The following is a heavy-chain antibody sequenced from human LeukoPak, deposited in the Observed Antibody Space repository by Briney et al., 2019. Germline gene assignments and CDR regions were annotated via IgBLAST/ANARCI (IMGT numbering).Heavy chain of an antibody. D-gene: IGHD3-10*01. CDR3: ARGVPRSGYYGSGSYAGAVRVRYFDY. V-gene: IGHV4-34*01. CDR2: INHSGST. Sequence: KSSETLSLACAVYGGSFSGYYWSWIRQPPGKGLEWIGEINHSGSTNYNPSLKSRVTISVDTSKNQFSLKLSSVTAADTAVYYCARGVPRSGYYGSGSYAGAVRVRYFDYWGQGTLVTVSS. J-gene: IGHJ4*02. CDR1: GGSFSGYY.